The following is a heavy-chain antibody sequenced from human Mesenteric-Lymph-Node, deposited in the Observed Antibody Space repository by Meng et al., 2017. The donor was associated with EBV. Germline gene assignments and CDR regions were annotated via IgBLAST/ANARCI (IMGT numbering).Heavy chain of an antibody. CDR2: IYHSGST. D-gene: IGHD5-18*01. Sequence: PLQGSGSGLWKPSQTLSLPCAVSGGSISSGDYSWSWIRQPPGKGLEWIGYIYHSGSTYYNPSLKSRVTISVDRSKNQFSLKLSSVTAADTAVYYCARGGSYGTRSFDYWGQGTLVTVSS. CDR1: GGSISSGDYS. J-gene: IGHJ4*02. CDR3: ARGGSYGTRSFDY. V-gene: IGHV4-30-2*01.